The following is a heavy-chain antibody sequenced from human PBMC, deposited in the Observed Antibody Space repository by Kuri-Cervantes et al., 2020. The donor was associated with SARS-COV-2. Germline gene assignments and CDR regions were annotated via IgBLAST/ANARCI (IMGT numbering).Heavy chain of an antibody. CDR2: INAGNGNA. Sequence: ASVKVSCKASGYTFTSYAMHWVRQAPGQRLEWMGWINAGNGNAKYSQKFQGRVTITRDTSASTAYMELSSLRSEDTAVYYCASAVGVQYGMDVWGQGTTVTVS. CDR3: ASAVGVQYGMDV. D-gene: IGHD4-23*01. J-gene: IGHJ6*02. V-gene: IGHV1-3*01. CDR1: GYTFTSYA.